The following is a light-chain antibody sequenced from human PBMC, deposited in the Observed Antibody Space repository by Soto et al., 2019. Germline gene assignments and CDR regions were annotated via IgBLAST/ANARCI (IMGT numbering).Light chain of an antibody. CDR2: DVS. V-gene: IGLV2-11*01. CDR1: SSDVGGYNY. Sequence: QSVLTQPRSVSGSPGQSITISCTGTSSDVGGYNYVSWYQQHPGKAPKLMIYDVSKRPSLVADRFSGSKSGNTASLTISGLQAEDEDDYYCCSYAGSYTYVVFGGGTKLTVL. CDR3: CSYAGSYTYVV. J-gene: IGLJ2*01.